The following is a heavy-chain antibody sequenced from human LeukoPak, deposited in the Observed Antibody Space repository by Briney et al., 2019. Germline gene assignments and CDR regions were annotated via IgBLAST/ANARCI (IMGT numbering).Heavy chain of an antibody. CDR3: ARQAGPHDMDV. CDR1: GGSISSSSYY. CDR2: IYYSGST. V-gene: IGHV4-39*01. Sequence: SETLSLTCTVSGGSISSSSYYWGWIRQPPGKGLEWIGSIYYSGSTYYNPSLKSRVTISVDTSKNQFSLKLSSVTAADTAVYYCARQAGPHDMDVWGQGTTVTVSS. J-gene: IGHJ6*02.